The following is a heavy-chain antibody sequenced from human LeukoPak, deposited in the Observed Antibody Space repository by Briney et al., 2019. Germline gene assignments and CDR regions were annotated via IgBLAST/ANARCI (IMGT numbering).Heavy chain of an antibody. V-gene: IGHV3-23*01. CDR1: GFTFSSYA. CDR2: ISGSGGST. Sequence: PGGSLRLSCAASGFTFSSYAMSWVRQAPGKGLEWVSAISGSGGSTYYADSVKGRFTISRDNSKNTLYLQMNSLRAEDTAVYYCARDWTGYSSSWYNFGLYYDYWGQGTLVTVSS. CDR3: ARDWTGYSSSWYNFGLYYDY. D-gene: IGHD6-13*01. J-gene: IGHJ4*02.